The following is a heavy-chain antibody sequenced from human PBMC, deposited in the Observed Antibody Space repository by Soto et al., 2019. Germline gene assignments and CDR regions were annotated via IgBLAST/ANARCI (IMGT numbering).Heavy chain of an antibody. CDR3: ARDFRNYAFWSGYYDY. Sequence: GGSLRLSCAASGFTFSRYSMNWVRQAPGKGLEWVSSISGSSSYIYYADSVKGRFTISRDNAKNSLYLQMNSLRAEDTAVYYCARDFRNYAFWSGYYDYWGQGTLVTVSS. D-gene: IGHD3-3*01. J-gene: IGHJ4*02. CDR1: GFTFSRYS. V-gene: IGHV3-21*01. CDR2: ISGSSSYI.